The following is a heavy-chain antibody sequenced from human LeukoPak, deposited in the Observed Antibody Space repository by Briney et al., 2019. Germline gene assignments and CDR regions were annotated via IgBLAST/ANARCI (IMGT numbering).Heavy chain of an antibody. CDR3: ARTTREVTIFGVVTVFDY. J-gene: IGHJ4*02. Sequence: PGESLKISCKGSGYSFTSYWIGWVRQMPGKGLEWMGIIYPGDSDTRYSPSFQGQVTISADKSISTAYLQWSSLKASDTAMYYCARTTREVTIFGVVTVFDYWGQGTLVTVSS. V-gene: IGHV5-51*01. CDR1: GYSFTSYW. D-gene: IGHD3-3*01. CDR2: IYPGDSDT.